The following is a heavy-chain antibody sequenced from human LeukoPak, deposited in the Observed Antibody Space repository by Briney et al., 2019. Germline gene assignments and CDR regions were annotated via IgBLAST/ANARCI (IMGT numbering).Heavy chain of an antibody. J-gene: IGHJ4*02. CDR3: ATLLSSSWSFDY. V-gene: IGHV4-34*01. Sequence: SETLSLTCAVYGESLSKYYWTWIRQSPGKGLEWIGEINHRGSTNLNPSLKSRVTISVDTSKNQFSLKLSSVTAADTAVYYCATLLSSSWSFDYWGQGTLVTVSS. CDR1: GESLSKYY. CDR2: INHRGST. D-gene: IGHD6-13*01.